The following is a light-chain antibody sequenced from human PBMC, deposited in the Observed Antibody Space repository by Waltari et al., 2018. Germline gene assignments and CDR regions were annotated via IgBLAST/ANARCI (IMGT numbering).Light chain of an antibody. CDR3: QLYYGDSLT. V-gene: IGKV1-NL1*01. CDR1: QGISNS. CDR2: AAS. Sequence: DIQLTQSPSPLSASVREKVTTTCRASQGISNSLAWYQQKPGEDPKRLLSAASRLESGVPSRFSGSGAGTDYTLTISRLQPEDLATYFCQLYYGDSLTFGGGTKVEIK. J-gene: IGKJ4*01.